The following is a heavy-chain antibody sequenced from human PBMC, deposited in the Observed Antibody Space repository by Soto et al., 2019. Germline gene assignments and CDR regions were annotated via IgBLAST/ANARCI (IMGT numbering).Heavy chain of an antibody. J-gene: IGHJ5*02. CDR1: GGTFSSYA. CDR3: ARDEQQLSWFDP. D-gene: IGHD6-13*01. Sequence: GASVKASCQASGGTFSSYASSWLRQAPGQGLEWMGGIIPIFGTANYAQKFQGRVTITADESTSTAYMELSSLRSEDTSVYYCARDEQQLSWFDPWGQGTLDTVS. V-gene: IGHV1-69*13. CDR2: IIPIFGTA.